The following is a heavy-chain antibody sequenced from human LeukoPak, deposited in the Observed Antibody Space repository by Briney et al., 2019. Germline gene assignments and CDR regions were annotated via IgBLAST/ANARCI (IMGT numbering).Heavy chain of an antibody. Sequence: GGSLRLSCAASGFTFSDYYMTWIRQAPGKGLEWVSYISSSGSTIYYADSVKGRFTISRDNAKNSLYLQMNSLRAEDTAVYYYARDRWEHAFDIWGQGTMVTVSS. J-gene: IGHJ3*02. V-gene: IGHV3-11*04. CDR2: ISSSGSTI. D-gene: IGHD1-1*01. CDR3: ARDRWEHAFDI. CDR1: GFTFSDYY.